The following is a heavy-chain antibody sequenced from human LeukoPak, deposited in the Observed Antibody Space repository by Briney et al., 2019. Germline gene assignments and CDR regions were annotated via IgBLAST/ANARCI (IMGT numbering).Heavy chain of an antibody. V-gene: IGHV7-4-1*02. D-gene: IGHD5-12*01. J-gene: IGHJ4*02. CDR2: INTNTGNP. CDR3: ARDRRVNGYSGYAWHY. Sequence: ASVKVSCKASGYTFTSYAMNWVRQATGQGLEWMGWINTNTGNPTYAQGFTGRFVFSLDTSVSTAYLQISSLKAEDNAVYYCARDRRVNGYSGYAWHYWGQGTLVTVSS. CDR1: GYTFTSYA.